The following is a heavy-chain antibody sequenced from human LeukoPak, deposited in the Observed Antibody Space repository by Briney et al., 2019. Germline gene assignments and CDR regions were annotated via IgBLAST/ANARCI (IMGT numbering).Heavy chain of an antibody. CDR3: ARVDTAMVFDY. V-gene: IGHV1-46*01. J-gene: IGHJ4*02. CDR2: INPSSGST. CDR1: GYTFTSYY. D-gene: IGHD5-18*01. Sequence: ASVKVSCKASGYTFTSYYIHWVRQAPGQGLEWMEIINPSSGSTSYAQKFQGRVTMTRDTSTSTVYMELSSLRSEDTAVYYCARVDTAMVFDYWGQGTLVTVSS.